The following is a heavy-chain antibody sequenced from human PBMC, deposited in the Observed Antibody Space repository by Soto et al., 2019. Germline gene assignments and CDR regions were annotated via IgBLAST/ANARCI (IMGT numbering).Heavy chain of an antibody. CDR1: GGSISSYY. CDR3: ARLYPYGSGSSYCFDY. V-gene: IGHV4-59*08. D-gene: IGHD3-10*01. CDR2: IYYSGST. Sequence: PSETLSLTCTVSGGSISSYYWSWIRQPPGKGLEWIGYIYYSGSTNYNPSLKSRVTISVDTSKNQFSLKLSSVTAADTAVYYCARLYPYGSGSSYCFDYWGQGTLVTVSS. J-gene: IGHJ4*02.